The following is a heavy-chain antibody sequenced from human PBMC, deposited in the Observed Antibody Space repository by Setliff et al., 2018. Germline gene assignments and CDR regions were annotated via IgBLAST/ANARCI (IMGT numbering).Heavy chain of an antibody. CDR2: INTNTGNP. CDR1: GYTFTSYA. CDR3: ARPYSSSARWYFDL. J-gene: IGHJ2*01. D-gene: IGHD6-6*01. V-gene: IGHV7-4-1*02. Sequence: WASVKVSCKASGYTFTSYAMNWVRQAPGQGLEWMGWINTNTGNPTYAQGLTGRLVFSLDTSVSTAYLQISSLKAEDTAVYYCARPYSSSARWYFDLWGRGTLVTVSS.